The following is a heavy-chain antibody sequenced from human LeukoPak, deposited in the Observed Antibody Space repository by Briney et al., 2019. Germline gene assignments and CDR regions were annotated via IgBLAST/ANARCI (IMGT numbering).Heavy chain of an antibody. D-gene: IGHD3-3*01. CDR2: ISGSGGST. CDR3: ARAAFWSGYLRTYYYYGMDV. V-gene: IGHV3-23*01. Sequence: PGGSLRLSCAASGFTFSSYAMSWVRQAPGKGLEWVSAISGSGGSTYYADSVKGRFTISRDNSKNTLYVQMNSLRAEDTAVYYCARAAFWSGYLRTYYYYGMDVWGQGTTVIVSS. CDR1: GFTFSSYA. J-gene: IGHJ6*02.